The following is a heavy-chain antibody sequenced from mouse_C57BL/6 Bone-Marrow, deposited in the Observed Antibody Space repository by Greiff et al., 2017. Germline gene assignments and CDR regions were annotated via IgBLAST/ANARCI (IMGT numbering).Heavy chain of an antibody. CDR1: GIDFSRYW. Sequence: EVQLQESGGGLVQPGGSLKLSCAASGIDFSRYWMSWVRRAPGKGLEWIGEINPDSSTINYAPSLKDTFIISSDNAKNKRYLQMSKVRSEDTALDYCARGGWLLYVMDYWGQGTSVTVSS. V-gene: IGHV4-1*01. J-gene: IGHJ4*01. CDR3: ARGGWLLYVMDY. CDR2: INPDSSTI. D-gene: IGHD2-3*01.